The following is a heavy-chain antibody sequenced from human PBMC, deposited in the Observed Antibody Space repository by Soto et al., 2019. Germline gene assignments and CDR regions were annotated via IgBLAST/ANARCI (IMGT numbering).Heavy chain of an antibody. J-gene: IGHJ5*02. V-gene: IGHV4-34*01. CDR1: GGSFSGYY. CDR2: INHSGST. D-gene: IGHD3-10*01. Sequence: SETLSLTCAVYGGSFSGYYWSWIRQPPGKGLEWIGEINHSGSTNYNPSLKSRVTISVDTSKNQFSLKLSSVTAADTAVYYCARGPYYYGSGSYYNWFDPWGQGTLVTV. CDR3: ARGPYYYGSGSYYNWFDP.